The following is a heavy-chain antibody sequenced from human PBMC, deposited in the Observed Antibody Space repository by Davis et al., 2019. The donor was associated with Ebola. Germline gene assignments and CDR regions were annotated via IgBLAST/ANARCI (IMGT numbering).Heavy chain of an antibody. Sequence: GESLKISCAASGFTFSSYWMSWVRQAPGKGLEWVANIKQDGSEKYYVDSVKGRFTISRDNAKNSLYLQMNSLRAEDTAVYYCASDLRFGSGWYLSNYWGQGTLVTVSS. CDR3: ASDLRFGSGWYLSNY. CDR1: GFTFSSYW. CDR2: IKQDGSEK. D-gene: IGHD6-19*01. V-gene: IGHV3-7*01. J-gene: IGHJ4*02.